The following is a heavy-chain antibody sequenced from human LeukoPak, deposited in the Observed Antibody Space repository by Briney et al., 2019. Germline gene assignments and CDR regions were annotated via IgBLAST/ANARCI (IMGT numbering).Heavy chain of an antibody. CDR3: ARFFERMVRGVLSLNSDY. CDR1: GYTFTGYY. Sequence: ASVKVSCKASGYTFTGYYMHGVRQAPGQGLEWMGWINPNSGGTNYAQKLQGRVTMTTDTSTSTAYMELRSLRSDDTAVYYCARFFERMVRGVLSLNSDYWGQGTLVTVSS. D-gene: IGHD3-10*01. J-gene: IGHJ4*02. V-gene: IGHV1-2*02. CDR2: INPNSGGT.